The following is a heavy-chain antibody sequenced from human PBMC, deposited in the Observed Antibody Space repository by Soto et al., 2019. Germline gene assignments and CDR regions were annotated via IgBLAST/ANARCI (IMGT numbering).Heavy chain of an antibody. CDR3: ARDLGYCSSTSCYTLFWFDP. Sequence: GGSLRLSCAASGFTFSSYGMHWVRQAPGKGLEWVAVIWYDGSNKYYADSVKGRFTISRDNSKNTLYLQMNSLRAEDTAVYYCARDLGYCSSTSCYTLFWFDPWGQGTLVTVSS. CDR2: IWYDGSNK. D-gene: IGHD2-2*02. V-gene: IGHV3-33*01. J-gene: IGHJ5*02. CDR1: GFTFSSYG.